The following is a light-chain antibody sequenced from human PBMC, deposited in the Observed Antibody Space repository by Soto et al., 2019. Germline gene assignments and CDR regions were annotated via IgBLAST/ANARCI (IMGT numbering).Light chain of an antibody. J-gene: IGKJ1*01. Sequence: DIQMTQSPTTLSASVGDRVIITCRASQRMSAWLAWYQQKPGKAPKLLIYDASSLENGVPSRFSGSGSGTEFTLTISSLQPDDFAIYYCQQYDTYPWTFGQGTKVDIK. V-gene: IGKV1-5*01. CDR3: QQYDTYPWT. CDR2: DAS. CDR1: QRMSAW.